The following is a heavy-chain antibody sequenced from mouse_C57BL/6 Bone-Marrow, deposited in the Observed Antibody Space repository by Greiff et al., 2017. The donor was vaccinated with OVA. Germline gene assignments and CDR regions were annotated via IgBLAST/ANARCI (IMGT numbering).Heavy chain of an antibody. CDR1: GFTFSSYA. D-gene: IGHD1-1*01. J-gene: IGHJ2*01. CDR2: ISDGGSYT. CDR3: ARGGYGSRRDY. V-gene: IGHV5-4*01. Sequence: EVQLVESGGGLVKPGGSLKLSCAASGFTFSSYAMSWVRQTPEKRLEWVATISDGGSYTYYPDNVKGRFIISRDNAKNNLYLQMSHLKSEDTAMYYCARGGYGSRRDYWGQGTTLTVSS.